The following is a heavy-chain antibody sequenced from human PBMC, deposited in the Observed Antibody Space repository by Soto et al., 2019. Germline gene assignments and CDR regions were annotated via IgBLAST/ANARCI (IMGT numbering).Heavy chain of an antibody. CDR3: XRNISXXXYYXYXXXX. Sequence: GESLKISCKGSGYTFTDYWIGWVRQLPGKGLEWMGIIYPGDSDTRYSPSFQGHVTITVDKSTNTAYLQWNTLRASDTAMYYCXRNISXXXYYXYXXXXWGQGKXVTV. D-gene: IGHD1-26*01. V-gene: IGHV5-51*01. CDR1: GYTFTDYW. CDR2: IYPGDSDT. J-gene: IGHJ3*01.